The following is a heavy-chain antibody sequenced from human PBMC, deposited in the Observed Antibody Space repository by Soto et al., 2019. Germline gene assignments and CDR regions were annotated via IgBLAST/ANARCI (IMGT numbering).Heavy chain of an antibody. CDR1: GFTFSSYS. J-gene: IGHJ6*02. D-gene: IGHD2-8*01. CDR3: ARDVYGMSGYYYYGMDV. V-gene: IGHV3-21*01. CDR2: ISSSSSYI. Sequence: EVQLVESGGGLVKPGGSLRLSCAASGFTFSSYSMNWVRQAPGKGLEWVSSISSSSSYIYYADSVKGRFTISRDNAKNSLYLQMNSLRAEDTAVYYCARDVYGMSGYYYYGMDVWGQGTTVTVSS.